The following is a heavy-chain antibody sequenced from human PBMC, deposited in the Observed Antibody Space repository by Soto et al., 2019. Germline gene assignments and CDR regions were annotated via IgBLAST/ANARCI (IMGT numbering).Heavy chain of an antibody. V-gene: IGHV3-9*02. CDR3: VKDQTAGGLDC. CDR2: IYWHGDRI. Sequence: EMQLVESGGGLVQPGGSLRLSCAASGFTSNDHAMHWIRQVPGKGLEWVSGIYWHGDRIDYADSVKGRFTISRDNAKNSLYLQMNSLRPEDTALYYCVKDQTAGGLDCWGKGTLVTVSS. J-gene: IGHJ4*02. CDR1: GFTSNDHA. D-gene: IGHD2-21*02.